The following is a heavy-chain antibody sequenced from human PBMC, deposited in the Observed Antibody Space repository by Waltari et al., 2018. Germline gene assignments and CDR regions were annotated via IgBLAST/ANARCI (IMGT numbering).Heavy chain of an antibody. CDR3: ARANMVRGVIGAFDI. V-gene: IGHV1-2*02. Sequence: QVQLVQSGAEVKKPGASVKVSCKASGYTFTGYYMPWVRQAPGQGLEWMGWINPNSGGTNYAQKFQGRVTMTRDTSISTAYMELSRLRSDDTAVYYCARANMVRGVIGAFDIWGQGTMVTVSS. CDR2: INPNSGGT. D-gene: IGHD3-10*01. J-gene: IGHJ3*02. CDR1: GYTFTGYY.